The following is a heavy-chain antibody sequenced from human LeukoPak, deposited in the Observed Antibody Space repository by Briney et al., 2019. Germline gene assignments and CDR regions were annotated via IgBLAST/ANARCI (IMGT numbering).Heavy chain of an antibody. J-gene: IGHJ3*02. D-gene: IGHD6-19*01. CDR3: TRGVAGSPGVAFDI. V-gene: IGHV4-59*08. CDR1: GGSISSYY. Sequence: SETLSLTCTVSGGSISSYYWSWIRQPPGKGLGWIGYIYYSGSTNYNPSLKSRVTISVDTSKNQFSLKLSSVTAADTAVYYCTRGVAGSPGVAFDIWGQGTMVTVSS. CDR2: IYYSGST.